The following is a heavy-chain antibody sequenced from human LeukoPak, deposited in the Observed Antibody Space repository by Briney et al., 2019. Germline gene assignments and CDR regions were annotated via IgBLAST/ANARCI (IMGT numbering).Heavy chain of an antibody. V-gene: IGHV1-46*01. D-gene: IGHD3-22*01. Sequence: GASVRVSCKASGYTFTSYYMHWVRQAPGQGLEWMGIINPSGGSTSYAQKFQGRVTMTRDTSTSTVYMELSSLRSEDTAVYYCARGHPYYYDSSGYYFDYWGQGTLVTVSS. CDR1: GYTFTSYY. J-gene: IGHJ4*02. CDR3: ARGHPYYYDSSGYYFDY. CDR2: INPSGGST.